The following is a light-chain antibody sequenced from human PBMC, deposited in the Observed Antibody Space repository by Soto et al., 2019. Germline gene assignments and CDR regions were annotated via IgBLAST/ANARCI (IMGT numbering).Light chain of an antibody. CDR2: DVS. J-gene: IGLJ1*01. Sequence: QSVLTQPRSVSGSPGQSVTISCTGTSSDFGGYNYVSWYQHHPGKAPKLMIYDVSERPSGVPDRFSGSKSGNTASLTISGLLSEDEADYYCCSYAGTFYGFGTGTNFAVL. V-gene: IGLV2-11*01. CDR1: SSDFGGYNY. CDR3: CSYAGTFYG.